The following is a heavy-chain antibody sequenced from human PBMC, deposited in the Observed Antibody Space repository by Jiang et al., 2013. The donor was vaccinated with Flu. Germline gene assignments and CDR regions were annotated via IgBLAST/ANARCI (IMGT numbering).Heavy chain of an antibody. Sequence: GIIYPGDSETTYSPSFQGQVTISADKSISTAYLQWSSLKASDTAMYYCARHVGSSWPFDAFDIWGQGTMVTVSS. CDR2: IYPGDSET. D-gene: IGHD6-13*01. CDR3: ARHVGSSWPFDAFDI. V-gene: IGHV5-51*01. J-gene: IGHJ3*02.